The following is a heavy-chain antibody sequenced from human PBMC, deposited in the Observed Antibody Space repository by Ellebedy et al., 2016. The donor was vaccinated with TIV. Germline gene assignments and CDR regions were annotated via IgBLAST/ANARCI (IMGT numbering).Heavy chain of an antibody. CDR3: ARATSGFDF. Sequence: PGGSLRLSCAASGFTFSRHWMHWVRQAPGKGLEWVSAISGSGGSTYYADSVKGRFTISRDNSKNPLYLQMNSLRSGDTAVYYCARATSGFDFWGQGALVTVSS. CDR1: GFTFSRHW. J-gene: IGHJ4*02. CDR2: ISGSGGST. D-gene: IGHD3-10*01. V-gene: IGHV3-23*01.